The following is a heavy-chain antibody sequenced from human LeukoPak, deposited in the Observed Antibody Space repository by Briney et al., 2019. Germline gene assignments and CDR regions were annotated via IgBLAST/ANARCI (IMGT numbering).Heavy chain of an antibody. J-gene: IGHJ6*02. CDR2: IYYSGST. V-gene: IGHV4-61*01. Sequence: SETLSLTCTVSGGSVSSGSYYWSWIRQPPGKGLEWIGYIYYSGSTNYNPSLKSRVTISVDTSKNQFSLKLSSVTAADTAVYYCARAAHSVWFPNYYYYGMDVWGQGTTVTASS. CDR3: ARAAHSVWFPNYYYYGMDV. D-gene: IGHD3-10*01. CDR1: GGSVSSGSYY.